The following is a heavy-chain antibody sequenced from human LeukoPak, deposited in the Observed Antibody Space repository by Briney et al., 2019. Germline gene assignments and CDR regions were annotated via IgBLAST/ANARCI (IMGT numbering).Heavy chain of an antibody. J-gene: IGHJ3*02. CDR1: GDSISSYY. Sequence: SETLSLTCTVSGDSISSYYWSWIRLPPGKGLEWIGYLSKSGNTNYSPSLKSRVTIFGDTSKNQFFLKLSSVTAADTAVYYCARARYVNSFYAFDIWGQGTLVTVSS. D-gene: IGHD3-9*01. CDR3: ARARYVNSFYAFDI. V-gene: IGHV4-59*01. CDR2: LSKSGNT.